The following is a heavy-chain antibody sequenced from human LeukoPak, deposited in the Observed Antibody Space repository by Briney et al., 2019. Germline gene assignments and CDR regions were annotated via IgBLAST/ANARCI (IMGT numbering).Heavy chain of an antibody. CDR3: ATPLGGIAARLSHYYYMDV. V-gene: IGHV1-69*05. CDR1: GGTFSSYA. D-gene: IGHD6-6*01. CDR2: IIPIFGTA. Sequence: SSVKVSCKASGGTFSSYAISWVRQAPGQGLEWMGGIIPIFGTANYAQKFQGRVTITTDESTSTAYMELSSLRSEDTAVYYCATPLGGIAARLSHYYYMDVWGKGTTVTVSS. J-gene: IGHJ6*03.